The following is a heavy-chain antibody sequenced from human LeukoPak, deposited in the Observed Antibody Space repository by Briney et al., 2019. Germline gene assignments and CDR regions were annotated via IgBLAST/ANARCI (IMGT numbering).Heavy chain of an antibody. CDR3: AKDSHYYDSSGYFDY. D-gene: IGHD3-22*01. CDR2: ISGSGGST. J-gene: IGHJ4*02. V-gene: IGHV3-23*01. Sequence: GGSLRLSCAASEFTFSNFWMSWVRQAPGKGLEWVSAISGSGGSTYYADSVKGRFTISRDNSKNTLYLQMNSLRAEDTAVYYCAKDSHYYDSSGYFDYWGQGTLVTVSS. CDR1: EFTFSNFW.